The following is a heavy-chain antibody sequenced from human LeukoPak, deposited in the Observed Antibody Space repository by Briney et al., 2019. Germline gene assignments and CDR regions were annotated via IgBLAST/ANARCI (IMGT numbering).Heavy chain of an antibody. Sequence: GGSLKLSCAASGFSFSGYGISWVRQAPGQGLEWMGWISAYNGNTNYAQKLQGRVTMTTDTSTSTAYMELRSLRSDDTAVYYCARDQGIDYYDSSGPADYWGQGTLVTVSS. CDR2: ISAYNGNT. V-gene: IGHV1-18*01. CDR1: GFSFSGYG. CDR3: ARDQGIDYYDSSGPADY. J-gene: IGHJ4*02. D-gene: IGHD3-22*01.